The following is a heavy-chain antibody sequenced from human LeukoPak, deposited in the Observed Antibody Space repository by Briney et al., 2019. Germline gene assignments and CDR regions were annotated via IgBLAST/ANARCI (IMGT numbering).Heavy chain of an antibody. D-gene: IGHD1-1*01. Sequence: GGSLRLSCAASGFSFSSYWMHWVRQAPGKGLVWVSRISSDGSIINYADSVKGRFTISRDNAKNTLYLQMNSLRVEDTAVYYCARGFGTGTIRPLDYWGQGTLVTVSS. CDR2: ISSDGSII. J-gene: IGHJ4*02. V-gene: IGHV3-74*01. CDR1: GFSFSSYW. CDR3: ARGFGTGTIRPLDY.